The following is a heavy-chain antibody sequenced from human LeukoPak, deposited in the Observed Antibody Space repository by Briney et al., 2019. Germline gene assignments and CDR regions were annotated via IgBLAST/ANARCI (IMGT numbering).Heavy chain of an antibody. CDR1: GFTFSSHW. D-gene: IGHD6-13*01. CDR2: IKQDGSEK. CDR3: AKMWGFIAAAGTGMDV. V-gene: IGHV3-7*03. Sequence: GGSLRLSCAASGFTFSSHWMSWVRQAPGKGLEWVANIKQDGSEKYYVDSVKDRFTISRDNAKNSLYLQMNSLRAEDTAVYYCAKMWGFIAAAGTGMDVWGKGTTVTVSS. J-gene: IGHJ6*03.